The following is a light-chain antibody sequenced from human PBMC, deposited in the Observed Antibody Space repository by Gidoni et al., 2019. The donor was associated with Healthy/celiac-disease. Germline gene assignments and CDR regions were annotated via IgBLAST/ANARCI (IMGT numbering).Light chain of an antibody. CDR1: QSVSSY. J-gene: IGKJ4*01. V-gene: IGKV3-11*01. CDR3: QQRSNSLT. CDR2: DAS. Sequence: EIVLTQSPATLSLSPGERATLSCRASQSVSSYLAWYQQKPGQAPRLLIYDASNRATGIPARFSGSGSGTDFTLTISGLEPEDFAVYYCQQRSNSLTFGGXTKVEIK.